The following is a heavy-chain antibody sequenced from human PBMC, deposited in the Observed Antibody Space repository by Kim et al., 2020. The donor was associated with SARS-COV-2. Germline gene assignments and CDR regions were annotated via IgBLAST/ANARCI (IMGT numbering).Heavy chain of an antibody. CDR3: ARAGGSYWPFDY. CDR1: GFTFSSYA. V-gene: IGHV3-30-3*01. CDR2: ISYDGSNK. J-gene: IGHJ4*02. D-gene: IGHD1-26*01. Sequence: GGSLRLSCAASGFTFSSYAMHWVRQAPGKGLEWVAVISYDGSNKYYTDSVKGRFTISRDNSKNTLYLQMNSLRAEDTAVYYCARAGGSYWPFDYWGQGTLVTVSS.